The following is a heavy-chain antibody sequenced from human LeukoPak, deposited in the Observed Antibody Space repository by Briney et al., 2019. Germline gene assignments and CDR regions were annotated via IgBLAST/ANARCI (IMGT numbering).Heavy chain of an antibody. D-gene: IGHD1-26*01. V-gene: IGHV4-34*01. Sequence: SETLSLTCAVYGGSFSGYYWSWIRQPPGKGLEWIGEINHSGSTNYNPSLKSRVTILVDTSKNQFSLKLSSVTAADTAVYYCARDSRIGRGNYWGQGTLVTVSS. J-gene: IGHJ4*02. CDR3: ARDSRIGRGNY. CDR2: INHSGST. CDR1: GGSFSGYY.